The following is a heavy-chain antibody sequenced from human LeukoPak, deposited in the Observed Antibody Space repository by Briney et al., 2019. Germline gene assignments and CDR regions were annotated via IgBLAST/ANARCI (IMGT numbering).Heavy chain of an antibody. CDR1: GYTFTKYY. J-gene: IGHJ4*02. D-gene: IGHD2-21*01. Sequence: ASVKVSCEASGYTFTKYYIHCVPQAPGQGLEWMGIIDPSGGSAGCAQNLQGRVTMTRDTSTSTVYMELSSLRSEDTAVYYCAKETRNAYFLDYWGQGTLVTVSS. V-gene: IGHV1-46*04. CDR3: AKETRNAYFLDY. CDR2: IDPSGGSA.